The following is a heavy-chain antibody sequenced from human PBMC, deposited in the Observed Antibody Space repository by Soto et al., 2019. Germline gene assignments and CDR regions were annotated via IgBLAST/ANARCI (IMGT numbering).Heavy chain of an antibody. Sequence: DVQLLESGGGLVQPGGSLRLSCEASGFTLSNYAMNWVRQAPGTGLEWVAGISGNGRITHYADSVKGRFTVSRDNSKNTVYLQVSNLRAEDTAVYFCARDQTDSGGYSDSWGQGTLVTVSS. CDR1: GFTLSNYA. CDR2: ISGNGRIT. J-gene: IGHJ4*02. V-gene: IGHV3-23*01. D-gene: IGHD2-15*01. CDR3: ARDQTDSGGYSDS.